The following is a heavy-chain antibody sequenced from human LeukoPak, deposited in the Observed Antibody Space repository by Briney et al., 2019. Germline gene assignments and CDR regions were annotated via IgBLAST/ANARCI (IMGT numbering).Heavy chain of an antibody. CDR1: GFTFGSYA. Sequence: GGSLRLSCAASGFTFGSYAMSWVRQAPGKGLEWVSSITASDGRTYYAYSVTGRFIISRDNSKNTLYLQMNSLRAEDTAVYYCAKDYSGWAFDYWGQGTMVTSSS. J-gene: IGHJ4*02. CDR3: AKDYSGWAFDY. V-gene: IGHV3-23*01. D-gene: IGHD1-26*01. CDR2: ITASDGRT.